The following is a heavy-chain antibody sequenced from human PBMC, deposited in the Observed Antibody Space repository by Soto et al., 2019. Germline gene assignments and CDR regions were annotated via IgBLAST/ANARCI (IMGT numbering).Heavy chain of an antibody. D-gene: IGHD3-10*01. Sequence: SVKVSCKASGGTFSSYAISWVRQAPGQGLEWMGGIIPIFGTANYAQKFQGRVTITADESTSTAYMELSSLRSEDTAVYYCARGVGSGTYYNQYNLLDSSAQGTLVIGSS. V-gene: IGHV1-69*13. CDR1: GGTFSSYA. CDR2: IIPIFGTA. CDR3: ARGVGSGTYYNQYNLLDS. J-gene: IGHJ5*01.